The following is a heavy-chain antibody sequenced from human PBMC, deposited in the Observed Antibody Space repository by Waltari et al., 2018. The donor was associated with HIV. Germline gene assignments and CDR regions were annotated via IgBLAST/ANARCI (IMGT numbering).Heavy chain of an antibody. V-gene: IGHV3-30*18. Sequence: QVQLVESGGGVVQPGGALVLPWAASGFAFKNFAMHWVRQAPGKGLEWVAFISYDGDQYYADSVKGRFTISRDNSKKSLFLQMSSLRPEDSAVYYCAKVAGRSGSYSHYYYGMDVWGQGTTVTVS. CDR1: GFAFKNFA. CDR2: ISYDGDQ. CDR3: AKVAGRSGSYSHYYYGMDV. D-gene: IGHD1-26*01. J-gene: IGHJ6*02.